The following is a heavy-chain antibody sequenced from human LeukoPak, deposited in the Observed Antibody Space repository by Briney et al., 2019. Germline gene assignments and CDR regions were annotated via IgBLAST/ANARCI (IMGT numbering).Heavy chain of an antibody. J-gene: IGHJ4*02. Sequence: KPSETLSLTCAVYGGSFSGYYWSWSRQPPGEGLEWIGEINHSGSTNYNPSLKSRVTISVDTSKNQFSLKLSSVTAADTAVYYCARTRGMSYWGQGTLVTVSS. CDR2: INHSGST. V-gene: IGHV4-34*01. D-gene: IGHD3-16*01. CDR1: GGSFSGYY. CDR3: ARTRGMSY.